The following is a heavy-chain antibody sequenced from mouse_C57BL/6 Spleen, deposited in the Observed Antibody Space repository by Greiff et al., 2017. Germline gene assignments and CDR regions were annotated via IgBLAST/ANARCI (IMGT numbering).Heavy chain of an antibody. V-gene: IGHV5-4*01. CDR1: GFTFSSYA. Sequence: EVQLVESGGGLVKPGGSLKLSCAASGFTFSSYAMSWVRQTPEKRLEWVATISDGGSYTYYPDNVKGRFTISRDNAKNNLYLQMSHLKSEDTAMYYCARVVKLTGTFDYWGQGTTLTVSS. D-gene: IGHD4-1*01. CDR2: ISDGGSYT. CDR3: ARVVKLTGTFDY. J-gene: IGHJ2*01.